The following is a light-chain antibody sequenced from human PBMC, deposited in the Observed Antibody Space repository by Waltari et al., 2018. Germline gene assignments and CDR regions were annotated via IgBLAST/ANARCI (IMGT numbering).Light chain of an antibody. CDR3: QQYVSSPLT. V-gene: IGKV3-20*01. CDR1: QNIRSNY. J-gene: IGKJ4*01. Sequence: EVVLTQSPGTLSLSPGERVTLSCRASQNIRSNYLAWYQQRPGQAPRLLINGTSTRASGIPDRFSGSGSGTDFTLTITRLEPEDFAVYYCQQYVSSPLTFGGGTRVEIK. CDR2: GTS.